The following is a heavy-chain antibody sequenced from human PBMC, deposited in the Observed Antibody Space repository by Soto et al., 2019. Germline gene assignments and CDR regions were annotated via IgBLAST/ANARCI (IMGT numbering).Heavy chain of an antibody. CDR3: ASLAPYDSSGYPFDP. CDR2: IDPSDSYT. D-gene: IGHD3-22*01. V-gene: IGHV5-10-1*01. J-gene: IGHJ5*02. CDR1: GYSFTSYW. Sequence: PGESLKISCKGSGYSFTSYWISWVRQMPGKGLEWMGRIDPSDSYTNYSPSFQGHVTISADKSISTAYLQWSSLKASDTAMYYCASLAPYDSSGYPFDPWGQGALVTVSS.